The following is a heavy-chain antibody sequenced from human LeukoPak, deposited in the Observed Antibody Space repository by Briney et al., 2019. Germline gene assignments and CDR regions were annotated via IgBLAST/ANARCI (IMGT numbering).Heavy chain of an antibody. CDR1: GGSISSSSYY. D-gene: IGHD1-26*01. Sequence: SETLSLTCTVSGGSISSSSYYWGWIRQPPGKGLEWIGSIYYSGSTYYNPSLKSRVTISVDTSKNQFSLKLSSVTAADTAVYYCASAPRRGVGAFDYWGQGTLVTVSS. CDR2: IYYSGST. V-gene: IGHV4-39*01. CDR3: ASAPRRGVGAFDY. J-gene: IGHJ4*02.